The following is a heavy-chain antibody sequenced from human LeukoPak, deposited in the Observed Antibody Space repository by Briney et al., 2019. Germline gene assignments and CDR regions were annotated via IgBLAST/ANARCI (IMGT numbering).Heavy chain of an antibody. D-gene: IGHD2-8*02. V-gene: IGHV4-59*12. J-gene: IGHJ4*02. CDR1: DGSISNYF. CDR3: AREDTGGLDY. CDR2: IYHTGNS. Sequence: SETLSLTCTVSDGSISNYFWTWIRQPPGKGLEWIDYIYHTGNSDYNPSLKSRVTISIDTSKNQFSLKLISVTAADTAVYYCAREDTGGLDYWGQGILVTVSP.